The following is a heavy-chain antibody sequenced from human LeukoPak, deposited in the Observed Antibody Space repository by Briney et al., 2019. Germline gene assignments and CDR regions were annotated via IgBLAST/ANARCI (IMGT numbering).Heavy chain of an antibody. CDR2: IYYSGST. CDR3: ARELSSSGLDV. V-gene: IGHV4-59*01. Sequence: PSETLSLTCTGSGGSICSYHWRWLRQPPGKGLKWRGYIYYSGSTNYNPSLKSRVTISVDTSKNQFSLKLSSVTAADTAVYYCARELSSSGLDVWGKGTTVTVSS. D-gene: IGHD3-22*01. CDR1: GGSICSYH. J-gene: IGHJ6*04.